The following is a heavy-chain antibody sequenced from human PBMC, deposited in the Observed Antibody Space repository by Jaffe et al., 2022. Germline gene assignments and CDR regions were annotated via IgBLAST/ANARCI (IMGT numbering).Heavy chain of an antibody. D-gene: IGHD5-12*01. CDR2: IYHSGST. V-gene: IGHV4-4*02. Sequence: QVQLQESGPGLVKPSGTLSLTCAVSGGSISSSNWWSWVRQPPGKGLEWIGEIYHSGSTNYNPSLKSRVTISVDKSKNQFSLKLSSVTAADTAVYYCARLGYSGYDYPPSGNFDYWGQGTLVTVSS. CDR1: GGSISSSNW. J-gene: IGHJ4*02. CDR3: ARLGYSGYDYPPSGNFDY.